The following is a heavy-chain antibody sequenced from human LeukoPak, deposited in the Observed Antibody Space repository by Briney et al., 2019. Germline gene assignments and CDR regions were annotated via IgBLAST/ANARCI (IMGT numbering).Heavy chain of an antibody. J-gene: IGHJ4*02. CDR2: ISYDGSNK. D-gene: IGHD5-18*01. CDR1: GFTFSSYA. Sequence: PGRSLRLSCAASGFTFSSYAMHWVRQAPGKGLEWVAVISYDGSNKYYADSAKGRFTISRDNSKNTLYLQMNSLRAEDTAVYYCARVRYNSGYIFDYWGQGTLVTVSS. V-gene: IGHV3-30-3*01. CDR3: ARVRYNSGYIFDY.